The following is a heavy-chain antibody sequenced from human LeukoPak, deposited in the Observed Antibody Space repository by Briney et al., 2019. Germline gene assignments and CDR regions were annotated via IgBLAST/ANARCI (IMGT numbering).Heavy chain of an antibody. D-gene: IGHD3-10*01. Sequence: ASVKVSCKASGDTLNRYSFAWGRQAPGQGLERVGFIIPAFGTTHYAQKFQGRVTITSDRSTTTAYMELGSLTSEDTAVYYCAREYYGSGSYYDGYYLDYWGQGTLVTVSS. CDR2: IIPAFGTT. J-gene: IGHJ4*02. CDR1: GDTLNRYS. V-gene: IGHV1-69*06. CDR3: AREYYGSGSYYDGYYLDY.